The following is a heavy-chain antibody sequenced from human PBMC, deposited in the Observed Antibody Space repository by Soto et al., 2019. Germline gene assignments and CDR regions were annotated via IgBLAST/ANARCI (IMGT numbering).Heavy chain of an antibody. V-gene: IGHV3-11*01. Sequence: QVQLVESGGGLVKPGGSVRLSCAASGFSFSDSYMSWVRQAPGKGLEWVSYISGSSITISHADSVKGRFTISRDNGKNSVYLQMDSRRAEYTAVYYCARFLGGIPARPFDYWGQGTLVTVSS. D-gene: IGHD6-6*01. CDR2: ISGSSITI. CDR1: GFSFSDSY. J-gene: IGHJ4*02. CDR3: ARFLGGIPARPFDY.